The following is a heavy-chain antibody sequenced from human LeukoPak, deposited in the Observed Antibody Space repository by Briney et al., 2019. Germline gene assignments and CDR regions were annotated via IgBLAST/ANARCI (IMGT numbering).Heavy chain of an antibody. CDR1: GGSIGSYY. J-gene: IGHJ1*01. CDR2: IYYSGST. V-gene: IGHV4-59*01. Sequence: SETLSLTCTVSGGSIGSYYWSWIRQPPGKGLEWMGYIYYSGSTNYNPSLKSRVTISIDTSKNQFSLKLSSVTAADTAVYYCAREREYFQHWGQGTLVTVSS. CDR3: AREREYFQH.